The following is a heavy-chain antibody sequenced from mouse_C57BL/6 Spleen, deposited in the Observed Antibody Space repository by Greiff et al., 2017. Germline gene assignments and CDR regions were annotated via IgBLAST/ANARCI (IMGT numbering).Heavy chain of an antibody. CDR3: ARLGLGYCDY. J-gene: IGHJ2*01. D-gene: IGHD4-1*01. CDR2: IYPGDGDT. Sequence: VQLQQSGAELVKPGASVKISCKASGYAFSSYWMNWVKQRPGTGLEWIGQIYPGDGDTNYNGKSKGKAALTADKSASTAYMQLSSLTSEDSAVYVCARLGLGYCDYWGQGTTLTVAS. CDR1: GYAFSSYW. V-gene: IGHV1-80*01.